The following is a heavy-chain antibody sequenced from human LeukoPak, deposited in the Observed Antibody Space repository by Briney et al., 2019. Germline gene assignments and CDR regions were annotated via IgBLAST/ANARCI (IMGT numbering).Heavy chain of an antibody. D-gene: IGHD2-2*01. CDR2: IKGKTDGGTT. CDR3: GRSLDLVVVDPWAMDV. Sequence: GGSLRLSCAASGFTFSNAWMSWVRQAPGKGLEWVGRIKGKTDGGTTDYAAPVKGRFTISRDDSKNTLYLQMNSLKTEDTAVYYCGRSLDLVVVDPWAMDVWGQGTTVTVSS. J-gene: IGHJ6*02. CDR1: GFTFSNAW. V-gene: IGHV3-15*01.